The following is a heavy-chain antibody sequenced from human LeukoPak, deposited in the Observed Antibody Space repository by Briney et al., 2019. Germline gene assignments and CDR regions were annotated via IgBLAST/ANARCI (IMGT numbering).Heavy chain of an antibody. V-gene: IGHV3-48*03. J-gene: IGHJ3*02. Sequence: GGSLRLSCAASGFTFSSYEMNWVRQAPGKGLEWVSYISSSGTTIYYADSVKGRFTISRDNAKNSLYLQMNSLRAEDTAVYYCARDLRGNYDYVWGSYPDAFDIWGQGTMVTVSS. CDR3: ARDLRGNYDYVWGSYPDAFDI. D-gene: IGHD3-16*02. CDR1: GFTFSSYE. CDR2: ISSSGTTI.